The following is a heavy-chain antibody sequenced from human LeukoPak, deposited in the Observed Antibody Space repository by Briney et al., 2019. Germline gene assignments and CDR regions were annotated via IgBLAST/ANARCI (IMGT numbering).Heavy chain of an antibody. J-gene: IGHJ4*02. V-gene: IGHV4-39*07. CDR2: IYYSGST. CDR1: SGSISTSNYY. CDR3: ARESN. Sequence: PSETLSLTCTVSSGSISTSNYYWGWVRQPPGKGLEWIGSIYYSGSTYYNPSLKSRVTISVDTSKNQFSLKLSSVTAADTAVYYCARESNWGQGTLVTVSS.